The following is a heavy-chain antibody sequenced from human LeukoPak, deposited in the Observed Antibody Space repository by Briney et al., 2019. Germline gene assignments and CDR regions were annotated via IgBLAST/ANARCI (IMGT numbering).Heavy chain of an antibody. J-gene: IGHJ4*02. CDR3: ATVRSGSYWPWYY. CDR1: GYTFTGYY. V-gene: IGHV1-2*02. D-gene: IGHD1-26*01. CDR2: INPNSGGT. Sequence: GASVKVSCKASGYTFTGYYMHWVRQAPGQGLEWMGWINPNSGGTNYAQKFQGRVTMTEDTSTDTAYMELSSLRSEDTAVYYCATVRSGSYWPWYYWGQGTLVTVSS.